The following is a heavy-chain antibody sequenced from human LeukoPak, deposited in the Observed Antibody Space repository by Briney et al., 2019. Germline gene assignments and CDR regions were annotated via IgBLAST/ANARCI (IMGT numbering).Heavy chain of an antibody. V-gene: IGHV4-59*08. CDR1: GGSISSYY. D-gene: IGHD2-2*02. J-gene: IGHJ5*02. Sequence: SETLSLTCTVSGGSISSYYWSWIRQPPGKGLEWIGYIYFSGSTNYNPSFKSRVTISVDTSKNQFSLKLSSVTAADTAVYYCARIEGYCSSTSCYSSWFDPWGQGTLVTVSS. CDR2: IYFSGST. CDR3: ARIEGYCSSTSCYSSWFDP.